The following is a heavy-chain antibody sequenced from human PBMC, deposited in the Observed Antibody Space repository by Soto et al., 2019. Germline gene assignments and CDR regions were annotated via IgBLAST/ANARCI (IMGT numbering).Heavy chain of an antibody. CDR1: GGSISSSSYY. D-gene: IGHD3-10*01. J-gene: IGHJ4*02. CDR3: ASIWFGELLKY. V-gene: IGHV4-39*01. Sequence: SGTLSLTCTVSGGSISSSSYYWGWIRQPPGKGLEWIGSIYYSGSTYYNPSLKSRVTISVDTSKNQFSLKLSSVTAADTAVYYCASIWFGELLKYWGQGTLVTVSS. CDR2: IYYSGST.